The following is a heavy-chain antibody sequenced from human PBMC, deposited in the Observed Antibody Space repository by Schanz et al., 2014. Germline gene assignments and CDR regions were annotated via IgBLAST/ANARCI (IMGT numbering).Heavy chain of an antibody. Sequence: QVQLVESGGGVVQPGRSLRLSCAASGFTFSGYGMHWVRQAPGKGLEWVAIISYDGRHKNYADSVKGRFTISRDNSKNTLHMQMNSLRVEDTSVYYCAKDDTHVNGIDVWGQGTTVTVSS. CDR2: ISYDGRHK. V-gene: IGHV3-30*18. CDR1: GFTFSGYG. J-gene: IGHJ6*02. CDR3: AKDDTHVNGIDV.